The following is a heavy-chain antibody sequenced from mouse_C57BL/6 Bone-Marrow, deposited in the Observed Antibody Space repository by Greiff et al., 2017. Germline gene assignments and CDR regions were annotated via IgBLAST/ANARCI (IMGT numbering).Heavy chain of an antibody. CDR2: IYPRSGNT. CDR1: GYTFTSYG. Sequence: QVQLQQSGAELARPGASVKLSCKASGYTFTSYGISWVKQRTGQGLEWIGEIYPRSGNTYYNEKFKGKATLTADKSSSTAYMELRNLTSEDSAVYVCEDYEGYFDVWGTGTTVTVSS. CDR3: EDYEGYFDV. D-gene: IGHD1-1*01. V-gene: IGHV1-81*01. J-gene: IGHJ1*03.